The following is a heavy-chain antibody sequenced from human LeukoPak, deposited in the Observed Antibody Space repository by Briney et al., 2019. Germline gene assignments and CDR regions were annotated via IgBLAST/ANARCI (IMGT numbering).Heavy chain of an antibody. CDR3: ASEATYYDSSGYSDY. CDR2: ISSSSSYI. J-gene: IGHJ4*02. CDR1: GSTFSSYS. Sequence: PGGSLRLSCAASGSTFSSYSMNWVRQAPGKGLEWVSSISSSSSYIYYADSVKGRYTISRDNAKNSLYLQMNSLRAEDTAVYYCASEATYYDSSGYSDYWGQGTLVTVSS. V-gene: IGHV3-21*01. D-gene: IGHD3-22*01.